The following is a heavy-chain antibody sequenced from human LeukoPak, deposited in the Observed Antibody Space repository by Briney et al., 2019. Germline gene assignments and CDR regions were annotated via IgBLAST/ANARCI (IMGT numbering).Heavy chain of an antibody. D-gene: IGHD4-17*01. CDR1: GFTFSSYA. CDR3: AKDDAVTSGY. Sequence: GGSLRLSCAVSGFTFSSYAMSWVRQAPGKGLEWVSGISGSAKSTYYADSVKGRFTISRDNSKNTMYLQMKSLRAEDTAVYYCAKDDAVTSGYWGQGTLVTVSS. J-gene: IGHJ4*02. CDR2: ISGSAKST. V-gene: IGHV3-23*01.